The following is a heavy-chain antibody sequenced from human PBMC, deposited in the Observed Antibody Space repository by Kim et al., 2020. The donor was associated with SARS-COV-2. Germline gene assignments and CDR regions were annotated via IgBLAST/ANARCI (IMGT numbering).Heavy chain of an antibody. Sequence: GESLKISCKGSGYSFTSYWIGWVRQMPGKGLEWMGIIYPGDSDTRYSPSFQGQVTISADKSISTAYLQWSSLKASDTAMYYCARHEVAVASIYYYYGMDVWGQGTTVTVSS. V-gene: IGHV5-51*01. D-gene: IGHD6-19*01. J-gene: IGHJ6*02. CDR3: ARHEVAVASIYYYYGMDV. CDR1: GYSFTSYW. CDR2: IYPGDSDT.